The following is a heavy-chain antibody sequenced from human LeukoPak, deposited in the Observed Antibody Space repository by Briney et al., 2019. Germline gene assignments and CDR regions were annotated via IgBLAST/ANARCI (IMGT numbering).Heavy chain of an antibody. CDR1: GFTFSSYA. D-gene: IGHD5-12*01. CDR3: ARGGYVAAFDI. V-gene: IGHV3-74*01. CDR2: MKGDGSSI. Sequence: PGGSLILSCDASGFTFSSYAMRWARPVPGKGPVWVSHMKGDGSSISYADSGKGRFTICRDNDKNTVYLQMNSLRAEDTAVYYCARGGYVAAFDIWGQGTKVTVSS. J-gene: IGHJ3*02.